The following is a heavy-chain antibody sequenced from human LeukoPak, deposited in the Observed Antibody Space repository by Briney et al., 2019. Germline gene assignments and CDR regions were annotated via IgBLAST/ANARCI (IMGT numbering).Heavy chain of an antibody. Sequence: SETLSLTCAVYGGSFSGYYWSWIRQPPGKGLEWIGEINHSGSTNYNPSLKSRVTISVDTSKNQFSPKLSSVTAADTAVYYCARLRYYDSSGYLEGADDAFDIWGQGTMVTVSS. V-gene: IGHV4-34*01. CDR1: GGSFSGYY. D-gene: IGHD3-22*01. CDR3: ARLRYYDSSGYLEGADDAFDI. J-gene: IGHJ3*02. CDR2: INHSGST.